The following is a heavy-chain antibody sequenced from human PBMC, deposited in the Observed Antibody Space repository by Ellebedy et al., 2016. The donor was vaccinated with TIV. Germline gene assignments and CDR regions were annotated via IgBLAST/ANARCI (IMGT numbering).Heavy chain of an antibody. J-gene: IGHJ3*02. CDR1: GYTFTSYY. CDR2: INPNSGGT. D-gene: IGHD3-10*01. V-gene: IGHV1-2*04. CDR3: ARLQDYYGSGTFDAFDI. Sequence: ASVKVSXKASGYTFTSYYMHWVRQAPGQGLEWMGWINPNSGGTNYAQKFQGWVTMTRDTSISTAYMELSRLRSDDTAVYYCARLQDYYGSGTFDAFDIWGQGTMVTVSS.